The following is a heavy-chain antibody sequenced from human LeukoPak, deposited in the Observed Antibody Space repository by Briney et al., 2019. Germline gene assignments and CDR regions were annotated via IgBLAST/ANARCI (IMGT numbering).Heavy chain of an antibody. J-gene: IGHJ4*02. D-gene: IGHD3-22*01. CDR2: INHSGST. Sequence: SETLSLTCAVYGGSFSGYYWSWIRQPPGKGLEWIGEINHSGSTNYNPSLKSRVTISVDTSKNQFSLKLSSVTAADTAVYYCARDLRYYDSSGYIRGFDYWGQGTLVTVSS. CDR1: GGSFSGYY. CDR3: ARDLRYYDSSGYIRGFDY. V-gene: IGHV4-34*01.